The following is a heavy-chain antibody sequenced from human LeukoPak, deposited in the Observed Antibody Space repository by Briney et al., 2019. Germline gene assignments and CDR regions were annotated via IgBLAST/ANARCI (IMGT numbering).Heavy chain of an antibody. V-gene: IGHV1-18*04. CDR1: GYTFTGYY. CDR3: ARKPPPTYCSSTSCPKGHPFDY. D-gene: IGHD2-2*01. CDR2: ISAYNGNT. Sequence: GASVKVSCKASGYTFTGYYMHWVRQAPGQGLEWMGWISAYNGNTNYAQKLQGRVTMTTDTSTSTAYMELRSLRSDDTAVYYCARKPPPTYCSSTSCPKGHPFDYWGQGTLVTVSS. J-gene: IGHJ4*02.